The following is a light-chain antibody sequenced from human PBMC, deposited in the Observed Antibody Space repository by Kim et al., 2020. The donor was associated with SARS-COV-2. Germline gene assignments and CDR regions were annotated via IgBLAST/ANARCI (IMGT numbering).Light chain of an antibody. V-gene: IGLV2-14*03. J-gene: IGLJ3*02. CDR2: DVS. CDR3: SSYTSSSTLEV. CDR1: SSDVGSYND. Sequence: QSITISCTGTSSDVGSYNDVSWYQHHPGKAPKLMIYDVSNRPSGVSNRFSGSKSGNTASLTISGLQAEDEADYYCSSYTSSSTLEVFGGGTQLTVL.